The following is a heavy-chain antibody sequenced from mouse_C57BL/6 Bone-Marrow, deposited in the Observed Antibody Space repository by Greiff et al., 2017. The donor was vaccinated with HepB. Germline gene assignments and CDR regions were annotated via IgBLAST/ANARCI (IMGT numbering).Heavy chain of an antibody. Sequence: QVQLQQPGAELVMPGASVKLSCKASGYTFTSYWMHWVKQRPGQGLEWIGEIDPSDSYTNYNQKFKGKSTLTVDKSSSTAYMQLRSLTSEDSAVYYCASRTSYYDYDDVPYGYFDVWGTGTTVTVSS. CDR2: IDPSDSYT. CDR1: GYTFTSYW. CDR3: ASRTSYYDYDDVPYGYFDV. V-gene: IGHV1-69*01. D-gene: IGHD2-4*01. J-gene: IGHJ1*03.